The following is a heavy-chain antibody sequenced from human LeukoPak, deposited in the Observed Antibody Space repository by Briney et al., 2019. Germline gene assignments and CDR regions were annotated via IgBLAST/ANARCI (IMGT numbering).Heavy chain of an antibody. Sequence: PGGSLRLSCAASGFTFGSYAMSWIRQPPGKGLEWLGSIYYSGSTHYNPSLRNRVTISVDTSKNQFSLKLSSVTAADTAVYYCARQITSHGTWGWDVIDEWGQGTLATVSA. V-gene: IGHV4-38-2*01. D-gene: IGHD3-10*01. CDR2: IYYSGST. J-gene: IGHJ4*02. CDR1: GFTFGSYA. CDR3: ARQITSHGTWGWDVIDE.